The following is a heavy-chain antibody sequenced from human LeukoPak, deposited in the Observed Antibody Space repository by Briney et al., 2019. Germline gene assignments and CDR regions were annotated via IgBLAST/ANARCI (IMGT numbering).Heavy chain of an antibody. V-gene: IGHV3-33*01. CDR1: GFNFSSYD. Sequence: QAGRSLRLSCAASGFNFSSYDMHWVRQAPGKGLEWVAVMWSDGSNKYHADSVKGRFTISRDNSKNTLYLQMNSLRAEDTAVYYCARNSALDYWGQGTLVTVSS. J-gene: IGHJ4*02. CDR3: ARNSALDY. D-gene: IGHD2/OR15-2a*01. CDR2: MWSDGSNK.